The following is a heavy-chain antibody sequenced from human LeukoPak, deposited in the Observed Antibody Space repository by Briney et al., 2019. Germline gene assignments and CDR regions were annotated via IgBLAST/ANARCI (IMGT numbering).Heavy chain of an antibody. D-gene: IGHD3-10*01. CDR3: AKDQGMVRGVIRPTAFDY. CDR2: ISGSGGST. Sequence: PGGSLRLSCAAPGFTFSSYAMSWVRQAPGKGLEWVSAISGSGGSTYYADSVKGRFTISRDNSKNTLYLQMNSLRAEDTAVYYCAKDQGMVRGVIRPTAFDYWGQGTLVTVSS. V-gene: IGHV3-23*01. J-gene: IGHJ4*02. CDR1: GFTFSSYA.